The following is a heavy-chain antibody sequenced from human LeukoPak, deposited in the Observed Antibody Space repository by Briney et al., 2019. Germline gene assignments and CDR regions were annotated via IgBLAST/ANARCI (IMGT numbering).Heavy chain of an antibody. CDR2: IWYDGSKR. D-gene: IGHD6-13*01. V-gene: IGHV3-33*03. CDR1: GFTFSGYG. J-gene: IGHJ4*02. Sequence: PGKSLRLSCTASGFTFSGYGMHWVRQAPGKGLEWVAIIWYDGSKRYYADSVKGRFTISRDNAKNSLYLQMNSLRAEDTAVYYCAIIPRAAAGPSARSPFHYWGQGTLVTVSS. CDR3: AIIPRAAAGPSARSPFHY.